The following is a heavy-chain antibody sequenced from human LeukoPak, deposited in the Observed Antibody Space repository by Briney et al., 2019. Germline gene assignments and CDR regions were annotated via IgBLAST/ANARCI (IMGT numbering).Heavy chain of an antibody. J-gene: IGHJ6*02. CDR1: GGSISSGGYS. V-gene: IGHV4-30-2*01. CDR2: IYHSGST. D-gene: IGHD3-22*01. Sequence: SETLSLTCAVSGGSISSGGYSWSWVRQPPGKGLEWIGYIYHSGSTYYNPSLKSRVTISVDTSKNQFSLNLMSVTAADTAVYYCARAPRYYYDSSGTEPNYGMDVWGQGTTVTVSS. CDR3: ARAPRYYYDSSGTEPNYGMDV.